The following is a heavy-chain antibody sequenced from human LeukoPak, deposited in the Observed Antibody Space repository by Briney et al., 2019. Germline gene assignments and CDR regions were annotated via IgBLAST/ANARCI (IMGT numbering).Heavy chain of an antibody. V-gene: IGHV3-33*01. CDR3: ASSSWGGGAFDI. CDR1: GFTFSSYG. Sequence: PGGSLRLSCAASGFTFSSYGMHWVRQAPGKGLEWVAVIWYDGSNKYYADSVKGRFTISRDNSKNTLYLQMNSLRAEDTAVYYCASSSWGGGAFDIWGQGTMVTASS. J-gene: IGHJ3*02. D-gene: IGHD2-15*01. CDR2: IWYDGSNK.